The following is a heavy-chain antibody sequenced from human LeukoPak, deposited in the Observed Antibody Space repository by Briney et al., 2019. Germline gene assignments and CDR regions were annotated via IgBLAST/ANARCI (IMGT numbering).Heavy chain of an antibody. D-gene: IGHD6-6*01. Sequence: KSGGSLRLSCAASGFTFSSYSMNWVRQAPGKGLEWVSSIGSRTSYIYHADSVKGRFTISRDNSKNTLYLQMNSLRAEDTAVYYCAKERVEQLRAVIDAFDIWGQGTMVTVSS. J-gene: IGHJ3*02. CDR3: AKERVEQLRAVIDAFDI. V-gene: IGHV3-21*01. CDR2: IGSRTSYI. CDR1: GFTFSSYS.